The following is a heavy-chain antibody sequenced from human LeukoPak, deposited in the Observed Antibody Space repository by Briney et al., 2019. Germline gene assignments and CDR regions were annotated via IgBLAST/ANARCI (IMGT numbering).Heavy chain of an antibody. CDR3: ASRMRDWNGSPLPWFDP. J-gene: IGHJ5*02. V-gene: IGHV4-34*01. CDR1: GGSFSGYY. CDR2: INHSGST. D-gene: IGHD1-1*01. Sequence: SETLSLTCAVYGGSFSGYYWSWIRQPPGKGLEWIGEINHSGSTNYNPSLKSRVPISVDTSKNQFSLKLSSVTAADTAVYYCASRMRDWNGSPLPWFDPWGQGTLVTVSS.